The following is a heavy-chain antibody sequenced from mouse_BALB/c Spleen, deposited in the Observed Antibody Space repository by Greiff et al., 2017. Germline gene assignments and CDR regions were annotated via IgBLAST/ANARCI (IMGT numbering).Heavy chain of an antibody. Sequence: EVQLVESGGGLVQPGGSRKLSCAASGFTFSSFGMHWVRQAPEKGLEWVAYISSGSSTIYYADTVKGRFTISRDNPKNTLFLQMTSLRSEDTAMYYCARGSSGRYYFVYWGQGTTLTVSS. CDR3: ARGSSGRYYFVY. CDR2: ISSGSSTI. J-gene: IGHJ2*01. V-gene: IGHV5-17*02. D-gene: IGHD3-1*01. CDR1: GFTFSSFG.